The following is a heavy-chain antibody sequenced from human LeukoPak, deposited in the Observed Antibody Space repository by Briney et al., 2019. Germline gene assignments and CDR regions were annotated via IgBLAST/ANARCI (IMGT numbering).Heavy chain of an antibody. CDR2: ISGSTGTT. J-gene: IGHJ4*02. V-gene: IGHV1-18*01. D-gene: IGHD5-12*01. CDR3: VRSGHATYYYFDV. Sequence: ASVRVSCKAYDYTFVRYGISWVRQAPGQGLEWMGWISGSTGTTNYAQDTQDRVTFTADTSTGTAYMELRSLTSDDTATYFCVRSGHATYYYFDVWGQGTLVTVSS. CDR1: DYTFVRYG.